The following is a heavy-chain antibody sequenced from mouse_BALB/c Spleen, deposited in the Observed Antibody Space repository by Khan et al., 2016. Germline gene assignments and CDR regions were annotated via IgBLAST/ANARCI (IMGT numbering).Heavy chain of an antibody. J-gene: IGHJ3*01. V-gene: IGHV3-2*02. CDR3: ARELCWFAY. Sequence: EVQLVESGPGLVKPSQSLSLTCTVTGYSITSDYAWNWIRQFPGNKLEWRGYISYSGSTSYNPSINRRISITRDSSKNQIFLRLNSVTTEDTATYYCARELCWFAYWGQGTLVTVSA. D-gene: IGHD4-1*01. CDR1: GYSITSDYA. CDR2: ISYSGST.